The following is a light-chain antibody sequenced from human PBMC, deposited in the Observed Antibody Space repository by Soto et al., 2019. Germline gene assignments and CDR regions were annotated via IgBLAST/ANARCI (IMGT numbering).Light chain of an antibody. CDR1: QGISSR. CDR2: TAS. Sequence: IQVNQSPSSVYASVGDRVTITGRASQGISSRLAWYQQKPGKAPKLLIYTASSLQSGVPSRFSGSGSGTDFTLTISSLQPEDFATYYCQQANTFPLTFGGGTKVDIK. V-gene: IGKV1-12*01. CDR3: QQANTFPLT. J-gene: IGKJ4*01.